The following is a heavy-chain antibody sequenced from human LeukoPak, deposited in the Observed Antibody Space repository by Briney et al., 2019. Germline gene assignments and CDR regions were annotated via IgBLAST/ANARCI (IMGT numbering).Heavy chain of an antibody. J-gene: IGHJ4*02. V-gene: IGHV3-21*04. Sequence: GGSLRLSCAASGFTFSSYSMNWVRQAPGKGLEWVSSISSSSSYIYYADSVKGRFTISRDNAKNSLYLQMNSLRAEDTAVYYCARDEGWFGEYLFDYWGQGTLVTVSS. CDR1: GFTFSSYS. CDR2: ISSSSSYI. CDR3: ARDEGWFGEYLFDY. D-gene: IGHD3-10*01.